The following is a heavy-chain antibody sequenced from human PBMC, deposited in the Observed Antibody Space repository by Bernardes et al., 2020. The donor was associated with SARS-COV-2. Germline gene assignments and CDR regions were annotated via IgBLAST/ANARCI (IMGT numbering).Heavy chain of an antibody. CDR2: ISGGGGST. Sequence: GGSLRLSCAASGFTFNNYAMSWVRQPPGKGLEWVSGISGGGGSTFYTDSVKGRFTISRDNGKNTLFLQMNSLRAEDTALYYCVRGPSDGHGRFEYWGQGALVIVSS. J-gene: IGHJ4*02. CDR1: GFTFNNYA. CDR3: VRGPSDGHGRFEY. V-gene: IGHV3-23*01.